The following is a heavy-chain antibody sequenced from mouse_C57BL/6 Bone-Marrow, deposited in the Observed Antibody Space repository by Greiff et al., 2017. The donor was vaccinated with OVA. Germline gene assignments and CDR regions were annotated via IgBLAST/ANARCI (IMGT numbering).Heavy chain of an antibody. CDR1: GYTFTSYD. V-gene: IGHV1-85*01. J-gene: IGHJ4*01. D-gene: IGHD1-1*01. CDR3: ARDYYYGSRGAMDY. CDR2: IYPRDGST. Sequence: QVQLQQSGPELVKPGASVKLSCKASGYTFTSYDINWVKQRPGQGLEWIGWIYPRDGSTKYNEKFKGKATLTVDTSSSTAYMELHSLTSEDSAVYFCARDYYYGSRGAMDYWGQGTSVTVSS.